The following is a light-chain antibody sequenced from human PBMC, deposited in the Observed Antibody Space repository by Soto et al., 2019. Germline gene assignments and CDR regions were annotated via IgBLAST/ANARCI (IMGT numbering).Light chain of an antibody. Sequence: QPVLTQSSSASASLGSSVKLTCTLSSGHSRYTIAWQQQQPGKAPRYLMKVESSGSYNRGSGVPDRFSGSSSGADRYLTISHLQSEDEADYYCETWDSDTRVFGGGTKLTVL. J-gene: IGLJ3*02. V-gene: IGLV4-60*03. CDR2: VESSGSY. CDR3: ETWDSDTRV. CDR1: SGHSRYT.